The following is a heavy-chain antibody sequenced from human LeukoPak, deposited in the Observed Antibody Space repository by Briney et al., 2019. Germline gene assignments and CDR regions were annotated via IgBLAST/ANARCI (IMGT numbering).Heavy chain of an antibody. Sequence: GGSLRLSCAASGFTFSSYWMHWVRQAPGKGLEYVSAISSNGGSTYYANSVKGRFAISRDNSKNTLYLQMGSLRAEDMAVYYCARASCGGDCYWYYYYGMDVWGQGTTVTVSS. D-gene: IGHD2-21*02. CDR2: ISSNGGST. CDR1: GFTFSSYW. V-gene: IGHV3-64*01. CDR3: ARASCGGDCYWYYYYGMDV. J-gene: IGHJ6*02.